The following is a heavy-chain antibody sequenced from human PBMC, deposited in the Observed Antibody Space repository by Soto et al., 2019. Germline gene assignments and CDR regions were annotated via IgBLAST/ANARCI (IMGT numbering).Heavy chain of an antibody. J-gene: IGHJ4*02. Sequence: SETLSLTCTVSGGSISSYYWSWIRQPPGKGLEWIGYIYYSGSTNYNPSLKSRVTISVDTSKNQFSLRLSSVTAADTAVYYCARDLPYEGYDYWGQGTLVTVSS. D-gene: IGHD3-22*01. V-gene: IGHV4-59*01. CDR1: GGSISSYY. CDR3: ARDLPYEGYDY. CDR2: IYYSGST.